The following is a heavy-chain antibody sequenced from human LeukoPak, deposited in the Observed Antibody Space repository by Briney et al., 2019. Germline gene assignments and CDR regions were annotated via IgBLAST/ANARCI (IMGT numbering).Heavy chain of an antibody. Sequence: PGGSLRLSCAGSGFTFSTAWLTWVRQTPGKGLEWVGHIKSRNDGGTTDYAAPVTGRFTISRDDSKNTVYLQMNSLKTEDIAVYYCATANTYYDYVWGSARYIYWGQGTLVTVSS. CDR3: ATANTYYDYVWGSARYIY. CDR1: GFTFSTAW. J-gene: IGHJ4*02. V-gene: IGHV3-15*01. D-gene: IGHD3-16*02. CDR2: IKSRNDGGTT.